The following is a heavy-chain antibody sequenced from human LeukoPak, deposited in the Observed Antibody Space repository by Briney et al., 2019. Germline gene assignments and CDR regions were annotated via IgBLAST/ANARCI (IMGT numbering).Heavy chain of an antibody. D-gene: IGHD2-2*01. Sequence: ASVKVSCKSSGYTFTVYYMRWVRQAPGQGIEWMGWINPNSGGTNYAQKFQGRVTMTRDTSISTAYMELSRLRSDDTAVYYCARVYCSSTSCPYDAFDIWGQGTMVTVS. J-gene: IGHJ3*02. CDR1: GYTFTVYY. CDR3: ARVYCSSTSCPYDAFDI. V-gene: IGHV1-2*02. CDR2: INPNSGGT.